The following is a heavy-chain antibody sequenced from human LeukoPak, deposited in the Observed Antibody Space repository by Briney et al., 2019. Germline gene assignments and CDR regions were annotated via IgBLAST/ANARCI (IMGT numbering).Heavy chain of an antibody. Sequence: PGGSLRLPCAASGFTVSSSFMSWVRQAPGRGLEWVSVLYSGGSTYSPDSVKGRFTISRDNSKNTLYLQMNSLRVEDTAVYYCARGGDASPFDCWGQGTMVTVSS. CDR1: GFTVSSSF. CDR3: ARGGDASPFDC. V-gene: IGHV3-53*01. CDR2: LYSGGST. D-gene: IGHD2-21*01. J-gene: IGHJ4*02.